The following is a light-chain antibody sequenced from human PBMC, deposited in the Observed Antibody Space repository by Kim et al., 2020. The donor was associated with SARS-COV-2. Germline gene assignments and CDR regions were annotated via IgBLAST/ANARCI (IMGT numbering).Light chain of an antibody. CDR3: QAWDSGTAVV. V-gene: IGLV3-1*01. J-gene: IGLJ2*01. CDR2: QDI. Sequence: SSELTQPPSVSVSPGQTASITCSGDELGDKYVFWYQQKPGQSPVLVIYQDIKRPSGIPERFSASNSGNTATLTISGTQATDEADYYCQAWDSGTAVVFGG. CDR1: ELGDKY.